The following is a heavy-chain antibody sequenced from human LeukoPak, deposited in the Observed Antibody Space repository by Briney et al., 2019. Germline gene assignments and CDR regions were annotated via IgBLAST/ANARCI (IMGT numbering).Heavy chain of an antibody. CDR3: ATAVEMATKGGGFDY. J-gene: IGHJ4*02. CDR1: GFTFSSYW. CDR2: IKQDGSEK. V-gene: IGHV3-7*01. D-gene: IGHD5-24*01. Sequence: PGGSLRLSCAASGFTFSSYWMSWVRQAPGKGLEWVANIKQDGSEKYYVDSVKGRFTISRGNSKNTLYLQMNSLRAEDTAVYYCATAVEMATKGGGFDYWGQGTLVTVSS.